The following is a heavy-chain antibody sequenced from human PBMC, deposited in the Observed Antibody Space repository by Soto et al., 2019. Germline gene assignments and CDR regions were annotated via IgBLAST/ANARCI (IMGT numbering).Heavy chain of an antibody. V-gene: IGHV3-30-3*01. CDR2: ISYDGSNK. Sequence: QVQLVESGGGVVQPGRSLRLSCAASGFTFRSDAMQRVRQAPVKGLEWVAVISYDGSNKYYADSVKGRFTISRDNSKNTQYLQTNSLRAEDTAVYYCARDPLWGTAMVPWYFDLWGRGTLVTVSS. J-gene: IGHJ2*01. CDR1: GFTFRSDA. CDR3: ARDPLWGTAMVPWYFDL. D-gene: IGHD5-18*01.